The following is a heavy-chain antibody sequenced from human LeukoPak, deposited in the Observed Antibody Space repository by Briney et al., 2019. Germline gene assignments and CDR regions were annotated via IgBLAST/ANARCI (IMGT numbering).Heavy chain of an antibody. D-gene: IGHD3-3*01. CDR3: ARGSRWSGYYLGY. CDR2: IYSWENT. J-gene: IGHJ4*02. CDR1: GFTVTSNY. V-gene: IGHV3-53*01. Sequence: GGSLRLSCAASGFTVTSNYMSWVRQAPGKGLEWVSVIYSWENTDYADSVKGRFTVSRDNSKNTVYLQMNRLRVEDTAVYYCARGSRWSGYYLGYWGQGIVVTVSS.